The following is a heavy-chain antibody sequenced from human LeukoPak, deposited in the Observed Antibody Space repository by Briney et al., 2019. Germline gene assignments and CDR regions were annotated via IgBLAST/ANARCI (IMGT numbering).Heavy chain of an antibody. V-gene: IGHV4-39*01. CDR3: ARAADYGQSHDAFDI. CDR1: GGSISSSSYY. CDR2: IYYSGST. D-gene: IGHD4-17*01. Sequence: SETLSLTCTVSGGSISSSSYYWGWIRQPPGKGLEWIGSIYYSGSTYYNPSLKSRVTISVDTSKNQFSLKLSSVTAADTAVYYCARAADYGQSHDAFDIWGQGTMVTVSS. J-gene: IGHJ3*02.